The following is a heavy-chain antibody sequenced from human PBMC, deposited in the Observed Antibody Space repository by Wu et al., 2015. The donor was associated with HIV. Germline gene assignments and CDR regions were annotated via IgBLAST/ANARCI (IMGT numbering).Heavy chain of an antibody. V-gene: IGHV1-2*02. CDR3: AREFYDLSRSQKATNWFDP. J-gene: IGHJ5*02. D-gene: IGHD3-3*01. CDR2: LNPNSGGS. Sequence: QVQLVQSGAEVKKPGASVKVSCKASGYTFTAYYMQWVRQAPGQGLEWMGWLNPNSGGSMSAEEFQGRVTMTRDTSISTAYMELSRLTSDDTAVYFCAREFYDLSRSQKATNWFDPWGQGTLVTVSS. CDR1: GYTFTAYY.